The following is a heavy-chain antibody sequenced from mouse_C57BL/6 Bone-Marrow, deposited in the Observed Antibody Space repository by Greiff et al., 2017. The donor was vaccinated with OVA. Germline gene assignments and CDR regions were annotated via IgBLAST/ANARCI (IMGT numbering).Heavy chain of an antibody. CDR2: IWTGGGT. J-gene: IGHJ4*01. CDR3: CRPYSNYTGAMDY. V-gene: IGHV2-9-1*01. D-gene: IGHD2-5*01. CDR1: GFSLTSYA. Sequence: VKLMESGPGLVAPSQSLSITCTVSGFSLTSYAISWVRQPPGTGLEWLGVIWTGGGTNYNSALKSRLSISKDNSKSQVFLKMNSLQTDDTARYYCCRPYSNYTGAMDYWGQGTSVTVSS.